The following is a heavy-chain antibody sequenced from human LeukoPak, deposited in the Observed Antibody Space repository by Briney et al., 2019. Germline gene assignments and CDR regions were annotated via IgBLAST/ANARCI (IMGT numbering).Heavy chain of an antibody. Sequence: GRSLRLSCAASGFTFDDYAMHWVRQAPGKGLEWVSGISWNSGSIGYADSVKGRFTISRDNAKNSLYLQMYSLRAEDTALYYCAKDPSGYNSPGGFDYWGQGTLVTVSS. CDR2: ISWNSGSI. CDR1: GFTFDDYA. CDR3: AKDPSGYNSPGGFDY. V-gene: IGHV3-9*01. J-gene: IGHJ4*02. D-gene: IGHD5-24*01.